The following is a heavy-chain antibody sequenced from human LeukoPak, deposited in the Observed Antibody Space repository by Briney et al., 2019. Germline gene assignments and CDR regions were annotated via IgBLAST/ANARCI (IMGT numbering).Heavy chain of an antibody. Sequence: PSETLSLTCTVSGGSISSSSYYWGWIRQPPGKGLEWIGSIYYSGSTYYNPSLKSRVTISVDTSKNQFSLKLSSVTAADTAVYYRARVDYDILTGYYRFDPWGQGTLVTVSS. CDR3: ARVDYDILTGYYRFDP. V-gene: IGHV4-39*07. CDR1: GGSISSSSYY. J-gene: IGHJ5*02. CDR2: IYYSGST. D-gene: IGHD3-9*01.